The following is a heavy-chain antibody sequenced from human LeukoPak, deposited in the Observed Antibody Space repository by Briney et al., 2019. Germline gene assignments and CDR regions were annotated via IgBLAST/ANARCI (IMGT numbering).Heavy chain of an antibody. Sequence: SETLSFTCAVYGGSFSDYFWGWIRQPPGKGLEWIGEINHSGRTYYNPSLKSRVTISVDTSKNHFSLHLSTVTAADTAVYYCARDVVVVPAAIHYGMDVWGQGTTVTVSS. V-gene: IGHV4-34*01. D-gene: IGHD2-2*01. CDR2: INHSGRT. J-gene: IGHJ6*02. CDR3: ARDVVVVPAAIHYGMDV. CDR1: GGSFSDYF.